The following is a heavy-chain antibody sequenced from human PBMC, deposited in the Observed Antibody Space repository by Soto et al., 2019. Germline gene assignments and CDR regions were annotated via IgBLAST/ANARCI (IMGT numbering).Heavy chain of an antibody. V-gene: IGHV3-30*04. Sequence: GGSLRLSCAASGFTFSSYAMHWVRQAPGKGLEWVAVISYDGSNKYYADSVKGRFTISRDNSKNTLYLQMNSLRAEDAAVYSCARGGPNKEAFDIWGQGTMVTVSS. J-gene: IGHJ3*02. CDR1: GFTFSSYA. CDR2: ISYDGSNK. D-gene: IGHD2-8*01. CDR3: ARGGPNKEAFDI.